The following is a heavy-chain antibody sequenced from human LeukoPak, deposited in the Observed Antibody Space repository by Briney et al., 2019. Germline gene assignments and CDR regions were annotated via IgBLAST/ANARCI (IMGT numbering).Heavy chain of an antibody. V-gene: IGHV4-59*01. CDR1: GGSISSYY. CDR3: ARDRREYYYSYYMDV. Sequence: SETLSLTCTVSGGSISSYYWSWIRQPPGKGLEWIGYIYYSGSTNYNPSLKSRVTISVDTSKNQFSLKLTSVTAADTAVYYCARDRREYYYSYYMDVWGKGTTVTVSS. CDR2: IYYSGST. D-gene: IGHD1-26*01. J-gene: IGHJ6*03.